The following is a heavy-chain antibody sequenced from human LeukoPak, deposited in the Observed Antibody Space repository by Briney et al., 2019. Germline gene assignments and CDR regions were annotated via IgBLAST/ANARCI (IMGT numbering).Heavy chain of an antibody. CDR2: IKSKTDGGTT. CDR1: GFTFSNAW. CDR3: ARGRSAIWGSTFDAFDI. Sequence: GGSLRLSCAASGFTFSNAWMSWVRQAPGKGLEWVGRIKSKTDGGTTDYAAPVKGRFTISRDDSKNTLYLQMNSLRAEDTAVYYCARGRSAIWGSTFDAFDIWGQGTMVTVSS. V-gene: IGHV3-15*01. D-gene: IGHD3-16*01. J-gene: IGHJ3*02.